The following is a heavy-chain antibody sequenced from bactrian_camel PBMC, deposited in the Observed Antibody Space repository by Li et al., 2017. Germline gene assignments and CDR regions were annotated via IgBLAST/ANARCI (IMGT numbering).Heavy chain of an antibody. CDR3: AAGEGGPFGGMWALADRYSV. V-gene: IGHV3S53*01. CDR2: FTISGRT. CDR1: GLPDTGNL. D-gene: IGHD2*01. Sequence: HVQLVESGGDSVQAGGSLRLSCVASGLPDTGNLLGWFRQVGGNKREGIAGFTISGRTYYSESVKGRFTISQDNAKNTVYLQMSSLKPEDTALYYCAAGEGGPFGGMWALADRYSVWGQGTQVTVS. J-gene: IGHJ4*01.